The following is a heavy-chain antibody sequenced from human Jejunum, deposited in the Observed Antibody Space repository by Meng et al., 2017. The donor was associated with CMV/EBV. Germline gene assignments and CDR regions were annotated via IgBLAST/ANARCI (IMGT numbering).Heavy chain of an antibody. Sequence: SGYKFDNYWVAWVRQMPGKGREWMGIIFPLDYDTRYSPSFEGHVTISDDRSLNTAYLQWRSLEASDTAIYYCARHIIRGDGSFDVWGRGTLVTVSS. D-gene: IGHD3-10*01. V-gene: IGHV5-51*01. CDR3: ARHIIRGDGSFDV. CDR2: IFPLDYDT. J-gene: IGHJ2*01. CDR1: GYKFDNYW.